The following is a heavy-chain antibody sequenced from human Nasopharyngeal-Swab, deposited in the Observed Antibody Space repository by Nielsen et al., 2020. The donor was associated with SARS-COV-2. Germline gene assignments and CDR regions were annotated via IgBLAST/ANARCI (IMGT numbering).Heavy chain of an antibody. V-gene: IGHV3-66*02. CDR2: IYSGGGS. J-gene: IGHJ3*02. Sequence: WIRQPPGKGLEWVSVIYSGGGSYYADSVKGRFTISRDNSKNTLYLQMNSLRAEDTAVYYCARSGDYCSSTSCYLSDAFDIWGQGTMVTVSS. CDR3: ARSGDYCSSTSCYLSDAFDI. D-gene: IGHD2-2*01.